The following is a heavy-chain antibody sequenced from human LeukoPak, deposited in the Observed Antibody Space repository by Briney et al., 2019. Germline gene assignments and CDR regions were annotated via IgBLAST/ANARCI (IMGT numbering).Heavy chain of an antibody. CDR1: GFTVSSNY. CDR3: ARASYSYGFFFDY. Sequence: GGSPRLSCAASGFTVSSNYMSWVRQAPGKGLEWVSVIYSGGSTYYADSVKGRFTISRDNSKNTLYLQMNSLRAEDTAVYYCARASYSYGFFFDYWGQGTLVTVSS. D-gene: IGHD5-18*01. CDR2: IYSGGST. V-gene: IGHV3-53*01. J-gene: IGHJ4*02.